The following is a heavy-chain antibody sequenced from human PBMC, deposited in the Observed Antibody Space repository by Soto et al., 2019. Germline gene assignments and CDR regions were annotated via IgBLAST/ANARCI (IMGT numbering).Heavy chain of an antibody. Sequence: QITLKESGPTLVKPTQTLTLTCTFSGFSLTAAGAGVGWIRQPPGKALEWLALIYWNDDTRYSPSLKTRLTITKDTSKTQVVLRMTNMDPVDTATYYCAHRGYGNYPRDNWFDPWGHGILVIVSS. CDR3: AHRGYGNYPRDNWFDP. CDR2: IYWNDDT. V-gene: IGHV2-5*01. CDR1: GFSLTAAGAG. J-gene: IGHJ5*02. D-gene: IGHD4-17*01.